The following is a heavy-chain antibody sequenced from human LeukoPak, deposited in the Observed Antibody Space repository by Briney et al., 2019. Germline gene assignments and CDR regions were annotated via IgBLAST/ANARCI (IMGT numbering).Heavy chain of an antibody. CDR2: IDWDDDK. D-gene: IGHD5-24*01. J-gene: IGHJ4*02. V-gene: IGHV2-70*11. CDR3: ARIRVIEMATSGFDY. Sequence: SGPTLVNPTQTLTLTCTFSGFSLRTRGMCVSWIRQPPGKALEWLSRIDWDDDKYYSTSLKTRLTISKDTSKNQVVLTMTNMDPVDTATYYCARIRVIEMATSGFDYWGQGTLVTVSS. CDR1: GFSLRTRGMC.